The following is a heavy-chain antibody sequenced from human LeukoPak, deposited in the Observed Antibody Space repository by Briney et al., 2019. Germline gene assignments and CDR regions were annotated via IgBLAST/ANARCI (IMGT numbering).Heavy chain of an antibody. V-gene: IGHV3-48*03. CDR1: GFTFSNYE. D-gene: IGHD2-21*01. CDR2: ITTSGSAV. Sequence: PGGSLRLSCAASGFTFSNYEMNWVRQAPGKGLEWVSYITTSGSAVRYADSVKGRFTISRDNAKNSLYLQMNSLRVEDTAVYYCARERASCGGDCSDYWGQGTLVTFSS. CDR3: ARERASCGGDCSDY. J-gene: IGHJ4*02.